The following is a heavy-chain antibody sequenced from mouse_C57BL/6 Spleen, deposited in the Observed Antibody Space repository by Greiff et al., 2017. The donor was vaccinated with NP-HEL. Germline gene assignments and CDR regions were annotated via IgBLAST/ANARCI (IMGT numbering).Heavy chain of an antibody. V-gene: IGHV1-63*01. CDR2: IYPGGGYT. CDR1: GYTFTNYW. J-gene: IGHJ2*01. D-gene: IGHD4-1*01. CDR3: ARGKTGNFDY. Sequence: QVQLQQSGAELVRPGTSVKMSCKASGYTFTNYWIGWAKQRPGHGLEWIGDIYPGGGYTNYNEKFKGKATLTADKSSSTAYLQFISLTSEDSAIYYCARGKTGNFDYWGQGTTLTVSS.